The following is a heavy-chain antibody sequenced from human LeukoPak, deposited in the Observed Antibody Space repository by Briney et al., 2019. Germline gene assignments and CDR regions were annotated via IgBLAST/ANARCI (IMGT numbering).Heavy chain of an antibody. CDR3: TKEFCGSRAACAGGSYYDF. CDR2: IGVTGDT. Sequence: GGSLTLSCAASGFTVSKDDFRCARHSPGKGREWVASIGVTGDTYYADSVKGRFTISREDPANSLYLQMRSLGDGDTALYYCTKEFCGSRAACAGGSYYDFWGRGALVTVSS. J-gene: IGHJ2*01. CDR1: GFTVSKDD. V-gene: IGHV3-13*01. D-gene: IGHD2-15*01.